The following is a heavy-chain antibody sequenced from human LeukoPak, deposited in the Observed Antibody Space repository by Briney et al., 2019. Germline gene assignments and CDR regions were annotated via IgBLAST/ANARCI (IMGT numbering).Heavy chain of an antibody. CDR1: GFTFSSYS. Sequence: GGSLTLSCAASGFTFSSYSMNWVRQAPGKGLEGVSSISSSSSYIYYADSVKRRFTISRDNAKNSLYLKMKSLRAEDTAVYYCARDDPQGYYFDYWGQGTLVTVSS. V-gene: IGHV3-21*01. J-gene: IGHJ4*02. CDR3: ARDDPQGYYFDY. CDR2: ISSSSSYI.